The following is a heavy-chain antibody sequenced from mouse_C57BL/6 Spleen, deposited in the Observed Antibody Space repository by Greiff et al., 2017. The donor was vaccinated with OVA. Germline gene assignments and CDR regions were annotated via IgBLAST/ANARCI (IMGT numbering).Heavy chain of an antibody. V-gene: IGHV5-4*03. J-gene: IGHJ3*01. CDR1: GFTFSSYA. Sequence: EVKLVESGGGLVKPGGSLKLSCAASGFTFSSYAMSWVRQTPEKRLEWVATISDGGSYTYYPDNVKGRFTISRDNAKNNLYLQMSHLKSEDTAMYYCARVHATYWGQGTLVTVSA. CDR2: ISDGGSYT. CDR3: ARVHATY.